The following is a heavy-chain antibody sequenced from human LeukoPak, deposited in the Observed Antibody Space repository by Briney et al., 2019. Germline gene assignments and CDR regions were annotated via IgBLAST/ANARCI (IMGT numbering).Heavy chain of an antibody. V-gene: IGHV3-30*02. CDR1: GFTLSSYG. Sequence: GGSLRLSCAASGFTLSSYGMHWVRPAPGKGLEWVAFILYDGSNIYYADSVKGRYTISRDNSKITLYLQMNSLRAEDTVVHYGAKGDPGKDAFDIWGQGTMVTVSS. J-gene: IGHJ3*02. CDR3: AKGDPGKDAFDI. CDR2: ILYDGSNI.